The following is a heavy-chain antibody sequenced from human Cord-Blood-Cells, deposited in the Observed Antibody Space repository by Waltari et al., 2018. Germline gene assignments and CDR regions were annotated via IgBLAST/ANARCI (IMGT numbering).Heavy chain of an antibody. J-gene: IGHJ4*02. CDR3: TRVEQQLVPHYYFDY. CDR2: IRSKAYGGKT. D-gene: IGHD6-13*01. V-gene: IGHV3-49*04. Sequence: EVQLVESGGGLVQPGRSLRLSCTASGFTFGDYPISWVRQAPWKGLEWVGFIRSKAYGGKTEYAASVKGRFTISRDDSKSIAYLQMNSLKTEDTAVYYCTRVEQQLVPHYYFDYWGQGTLVTVSS. CDR1: GFTFGDYP.